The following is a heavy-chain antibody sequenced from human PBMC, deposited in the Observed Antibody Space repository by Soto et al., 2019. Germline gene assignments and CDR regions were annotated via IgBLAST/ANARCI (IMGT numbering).Heavy chain of an antibody. V-gene: IGHV4-31*03. Sequence: SETLSLTCTVSGGSISSGGYYWSWIRQHPGKCLEWIGYIYYSGSTYYNYYNPSLKSRVTISVDTSKNQFSLKLSSVTAADTAVYYCARYKSNYYYGMDVWGQGTTVTVSS. CDR1: GGSISSGGYY. CDR2: IYYSGSTYYN. J-gene: IGHJ6*02. CDR3: ARYKSNYYYGMDV. D-gene: IGHD1-20*01.